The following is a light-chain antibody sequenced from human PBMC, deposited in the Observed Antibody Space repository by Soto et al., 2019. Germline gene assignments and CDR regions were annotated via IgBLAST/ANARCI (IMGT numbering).Light chain of an antibody. J-gene: IGKJ4*01. V-gene: IGKV3-15*01. Sequence: EIVMTQSPATLSVSPGERATLSCRASPSVSSNLAWYQQKPGQVPRLLIYGASTRATGIPARFSGSGSGTEFTLTISSLQSEDFAVYYCQQYTNWPLTFGGGTKVESK. CDR2: GAS. CDR1: PSVSSN. CDR3: QQYTNWPLT.